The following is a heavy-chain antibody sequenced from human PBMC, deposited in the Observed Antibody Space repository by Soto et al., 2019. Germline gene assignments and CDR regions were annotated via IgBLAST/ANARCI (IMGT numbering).Heavy chain of an antibody. V-gene: IGHV1-8*01. CDR2: MNPNIGNT. J-gene: IGHJ3*02. CDR3: ASPARNYDFWSGYSFDI. Sequence: QVQLVQSGAEVKKPGASVKVSCKASGYTFTSYDINWVRQATGQGLEWMGWMNPNIGNTGYAQKFQGRVTMTRNTSISTAYMELSSLRSEGTAVYYCASPARNYDFWSGYSFDIWGQGTMVTVSS. D-gene: IGHD3-3*01. CDR1: GYTFTSYD.